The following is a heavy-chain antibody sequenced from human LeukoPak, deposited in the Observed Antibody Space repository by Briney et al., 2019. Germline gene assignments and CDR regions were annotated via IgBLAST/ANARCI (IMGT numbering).Heavy chain of an antibody. CDR3: ARRYCSGGSCYSPPKTYFDY. CDR1: GGSISSSSYY. Sequence: SETLSLTCTVSGGSISSSSYYWGWIRQPPGKGLEWIGSIYYSGSTYYNPSLKSRVTISVDTSKNQFSLKLSSVTAADTAVYYCARRYCSGGSCYSPPKTYFDYWGQGTLVTVSS. D-gene: IGHD2-15*01. J-gene: IGHJ4*02. V-gene: IGHV4-39*01. CDR2: IYYSGST.